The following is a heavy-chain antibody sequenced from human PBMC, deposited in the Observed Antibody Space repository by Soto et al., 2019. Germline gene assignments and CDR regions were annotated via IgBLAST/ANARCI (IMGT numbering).Heavy chain of an antibody. J-gene: IGHJ6*02. CDR2: IYYSGST. D-gene: IGHD3-9*01. CDR1: GGSISIGGYY. Sequence: PSETLSLTCTVSGGSISIGGYYWSWIRQHPGKGLEWIGYIYYSGSTYYNPSLKSRVTISVDTSKNQFSLKLSSVTAADTAVYYCARERAGRYGYYYYYGMDVWGQGTTVTVSS. V-gene: IGHV4-31*03. CDR3: ARERAGRYGYYYYYGMDV.